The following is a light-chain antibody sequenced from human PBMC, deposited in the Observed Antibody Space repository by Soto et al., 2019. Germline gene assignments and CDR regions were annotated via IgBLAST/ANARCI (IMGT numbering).Light chain of an antibody. Sequence: EIVVTQSPATLSVSPGERATLSCRASQSISSNLAWYQKKPGQAPRLLIYGASIRATGIPSRFSGSVSGTEFTLTINSLQSEDFAVYYCQQYNNWPRGTFGQGTKVEIK. J-gene: IGKJ1*01. CDR1: QSISSN. CDR2: GAS. CDR3: QQYNNWPRGT. V-gene: IGKV3-15*01.